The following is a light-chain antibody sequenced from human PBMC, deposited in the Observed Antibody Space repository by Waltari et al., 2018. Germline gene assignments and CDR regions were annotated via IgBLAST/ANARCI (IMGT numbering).Light chain of an antibody. CDR3: QQRSNWPLT. CDR1: QSVSSY. J-gene: IGKJ4*01. Sequence: EIVLTQSPDTLSLSPGERATLSCRASQSVSSYLAWYQQKRGHAPRLLIYGASNRATGIPARFSGSGSGTDFTLTISTLEPEDFAVYYCQQRSNWPLTFGGGTKVEIK. CDR2: GAS. V-gene: IGKV3-11*01.